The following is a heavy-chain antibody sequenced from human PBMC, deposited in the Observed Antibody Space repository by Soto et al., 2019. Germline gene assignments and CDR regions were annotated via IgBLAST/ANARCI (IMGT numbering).Heavy chain of an antibody. Sequence: PSGTLSLTCNVSGDSVSSGYWSWIRQPPGKGLEWIGFMYLGGSFNYNPSLASRVTISVETSKNQFSMRMTSVTAADTAVYYCASVRGGYYYATDVWGKETMVTLSS. D-gene: IGHD3-10*02. J-gene: IGHJ6*04. V-gene: IGHV4-59*02. CDR3: ASVRGGYYYATDV. CDR1: GDSVSSGY. CDR2: MYLGGSF.